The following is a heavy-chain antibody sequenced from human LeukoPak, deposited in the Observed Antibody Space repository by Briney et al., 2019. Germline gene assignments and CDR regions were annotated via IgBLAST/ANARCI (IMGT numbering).Heavy chain of an antibody. CDR2: ISAYNGNT. CDR1: GYTFTYG. J-gene: IGHJ3*01. Sequence: GASVKVSCKASGYTFTYGISWVRQAPGQGLEWMGWISAYNGNTNYAQKLQGRVTMTTDTSTSTAYMELRSLRSDDTAVYYCASDLSGSSPWGRGTMVTVSS. D-gene: IGHD1-26*01. V-gene: IGHV1-18*01. CDR3: ASDLSGSSP.